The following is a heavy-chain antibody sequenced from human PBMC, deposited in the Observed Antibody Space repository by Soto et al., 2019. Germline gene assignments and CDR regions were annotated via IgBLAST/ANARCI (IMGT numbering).Heavy chain of an antibody. CDR1: GGTFSSYA. J-gene: IGHJ6*02. Sequence: QVQLVQSGAEVKKPGSSVKVSCKASGGTFSSYAISWVRQAPGQGLDWMGGIIPIFGTANYAQKFQGRVTITADESTSTAYMELSSLRSEDTAVYYCARDPAASYDFWSGYGMDVWGQGTTVTVSS. CDR3: ARDPAASYDFWSGYGMDV. D-gene: IGHD3-3*01. CDR2: IIPIFGTA. V-gene: IGHV1-69*01.